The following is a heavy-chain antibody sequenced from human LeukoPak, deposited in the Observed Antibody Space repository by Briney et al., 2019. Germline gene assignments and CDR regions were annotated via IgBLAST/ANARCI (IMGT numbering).Heavy chain of an antibody. D-gene: IGHD2/OR15-2a*01. CDR1: GYTFTVNG. CDR3: ARDKNSRFDY. J-gene: IGHJ4*02. CDR2: ISANSGKT. Sequence: ASVKVSCKASGYTFTVNGISWVRQAPGEGLEWMGWISANSGKTNYAQRFQGRVTMTRETSSSTVYMQLRSLRSDDTAVYFCARDKNSRFDYWGQGTLVSVTS. V-gene: IGHV1-18*01.